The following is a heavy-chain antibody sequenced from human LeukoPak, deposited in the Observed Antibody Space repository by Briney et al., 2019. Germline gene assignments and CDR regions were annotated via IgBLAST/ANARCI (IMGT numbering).Heavy chain of an antibody. Sequence: ASVKVSCKASGYTFTSYYMHWVRQAPGQGLEWMGIINPSGGSTSYAQKFQGGVTMTRDMSTSTVYMELSSLRSEDTAVYYCARGLVLLWFGEPIRWFDPWGQGTLVTVSS. J-gene: IGHJ5*02. V-gene: IGHV1-46*01. D-gene: IGHD3-10*01. CDR2: INPSGGST. CDR1: GYTFTSYY. CDR3: ARGLVLLWFGEPIRWFDP.